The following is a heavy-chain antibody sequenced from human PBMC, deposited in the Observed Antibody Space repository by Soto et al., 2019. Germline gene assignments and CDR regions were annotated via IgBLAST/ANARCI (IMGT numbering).Heavy chain of an antibody. D-gene: IGHD2-21*02. CDR1: GGSISRSHW. CDR2: IYHSGST. Sequence: KASETLSLTCAVSGGSISRSHWRGWVRQAPGKGLEWIGEIYHSGSTNYNPSLKSRITMSVDKSKNQFSVNLSSVTAADTAVYYCVRDADEPAFVPASWIVWGRGTMVTVSS. V-gene: IGHV4-4*02. J-gene: IGHJ6*02. CDR3: VRDADEPAFVPASWIV.